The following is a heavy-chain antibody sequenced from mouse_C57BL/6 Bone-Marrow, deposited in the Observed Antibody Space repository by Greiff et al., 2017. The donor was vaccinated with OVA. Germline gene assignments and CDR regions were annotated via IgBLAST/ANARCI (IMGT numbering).Heavy chain of an antibody. V-gene: IGHV2-2*01. D-gene: IGHD1-1*01. CDR1: GFSLTSYG. Sequence: VKLMESGPGLVQPSQSLSITCTVSGFSLTSYGVHWVRQSPGKGLEWLGVIWSGGSTDYNAAFISRLSISKDNSKSQVFFKMNSLQADDTAIYYCARNYYATEEYAMDYWGQGTSVTVSS. CDR3: ARNYYATEEYAMDY. CDR2: IWSGGST. J-gene: IGHJ4*01.